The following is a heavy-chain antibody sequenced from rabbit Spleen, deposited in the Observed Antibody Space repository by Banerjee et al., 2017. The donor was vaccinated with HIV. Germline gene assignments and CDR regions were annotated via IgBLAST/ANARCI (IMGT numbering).Heavy chain of an antibody. J-gene: IGHJ6*01. Sequence: QEQLEESGGDLVKPGASLTLTCIASGVSFSGSSYMCWVRQAPGKGLEWIACIDTGSSGFTYFASWAKGRFTISKTSSTTVTLQMTSLTAADTATYFCARDTSSSFSSYGMDLWGQGTLVT. CDR3: ARDTSSSFSSYGMDL. CDR2: IDTGSSGFT. CDR1: GVSFSGSSY. V-gene: IGHV1S45*01. D-gene: IGHD1-1*01.